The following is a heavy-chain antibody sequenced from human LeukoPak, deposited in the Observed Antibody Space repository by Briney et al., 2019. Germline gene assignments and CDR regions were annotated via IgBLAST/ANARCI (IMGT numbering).Heavy chain of an antibody. V-gene: IGHV4-30-4*08. D-gene: IGHD6-13*01. CDR2: IYYSGST. CDR1: GGSISSGDYY. CDR3: ARGSSPPAYYYMDV. J-gene: IGHJ6*03. Sequence: SQTLSLTCTVSGGSISSGDYYWNWIRQPPGKGLEWIGYIYYSGSTYYNPSLKSRVTISVDTSKNQFSLKLSSVTAADTAVYYCARGSSPPAYYYMDVWGKGTTVTVSS.